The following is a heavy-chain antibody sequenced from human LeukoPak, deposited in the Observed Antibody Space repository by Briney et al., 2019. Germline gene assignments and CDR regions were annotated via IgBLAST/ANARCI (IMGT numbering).Heavy chain of an antibody. Sequence: SVKVSCTASGGTFSSYAISWVRQAPGQGLEWMGGIIPIFGTANHAQKFQGRVTITADESTSTAYMELSSLRSEDTAVYYCARADGSSWSLYYYYYGMDVWGQGTTVTVSS. CDR2: IIPIFGTA. D-gene: IGHD6-13*01. CDR1: GGTFSSYA. J-gene: IGHJ6*02. V-gene: IGHV1-69*13. CDR3: ARADGSSWSLYYYYYGMDV.